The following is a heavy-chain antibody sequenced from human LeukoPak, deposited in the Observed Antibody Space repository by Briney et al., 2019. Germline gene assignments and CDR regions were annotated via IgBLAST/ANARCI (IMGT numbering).Heavy chain of an antibody. Sequence: PSETLSLTCTVSGGSISSYYWSWIRQPPGKGLEWIGYIYYSGSTNYNPSLKSRVTISVDTSKNQFSLKLSSVTAADTAVYYCARSAPLSAAGTDYFDYWGQGTLVTVSS. CDR2: IYYSGST. J-gene: IGHJ4*02. CDR3: ARSAPLSAAGTDYFDY. CDR1: GGSISSYY. V-gene: IGHV4-59*01. D-gene: IGHD6-13*01.